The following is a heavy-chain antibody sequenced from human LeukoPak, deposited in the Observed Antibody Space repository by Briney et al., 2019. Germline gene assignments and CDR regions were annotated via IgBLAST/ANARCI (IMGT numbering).Heavy chain of an antibody. D-gene: IGHD1-7*01. CDR1: GFTFDDYA. V-gene: IGHV3-9*01. CDR2: ISWNSGSI. Sequence: GRSLRLSCAASGFTFDDYAMHWVRQAPGKGLEWVSGISWNSGSIGYADSVKGRFTISRDNAKNSLYLQMNSLRAEETALYYCAGKGITGTSGWFDPWGQGTLVTVSS. J-gene: IGHJ5*02. CDR3: AGKGITGTSGWFDP.